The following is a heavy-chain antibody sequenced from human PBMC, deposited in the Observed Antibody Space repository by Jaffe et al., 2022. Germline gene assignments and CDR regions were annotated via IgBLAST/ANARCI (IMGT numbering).Heavy chain of an antibody. J-gene: IGHJ4*02. CDR1: GFTFSSYA. CDR3: AKFPSRDYGDSYYFDY. CDR2: ISGSGGST. Sequence: EVQLLESGGGLVQPGGSLRLSCAASGFTFSSYAMSWVRQAPGKGLEWVSAISGSGGSTYYADSVKGRFTISRDNSKNTLYLQMNSLRAEDTAVYYCAKFPSRDYGDSYYFDYWGQGTLVTVSS. V-gene: IGHV3-23*01. D-gene: IGHD4-17*01.